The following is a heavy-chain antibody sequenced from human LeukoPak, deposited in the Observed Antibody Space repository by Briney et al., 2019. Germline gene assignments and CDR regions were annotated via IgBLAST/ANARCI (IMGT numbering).Heavy chain of an antibody. CDR1: GFIFSNYA. D-gene: IGHD6-19*01. CDR2: ISSRGDST. Sequence: GGSLRLSCAASGFIFSNYAMSWVRQVRGRGLEWVSTISSRGDSTYVADSVKGRFTISRDNSKNSLYLQMNTVRAEDTAVYYCVKGPRPDITVAHTVENWGQGTLVTVSS. J-gene: IGHJ4*02. CDR3: VKGPRPDITVAHTVEN. V-gene: IGHV3-23*01.